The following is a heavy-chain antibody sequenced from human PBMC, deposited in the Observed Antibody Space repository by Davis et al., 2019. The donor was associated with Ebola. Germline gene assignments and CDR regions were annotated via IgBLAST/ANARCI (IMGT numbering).Heavy chain of an antibody. CDR2: IKHDGSEK. Sequence: GESLKISCAASGFNFSRYWMSWLRQAPGKGLEWVANIKHDGSEKYYVDSVKGRFTISRDNDKNSLSLQMNGLRAEDTAVYYCARGPSTGNSFTYWGQGTLVTVSS. J-gene: IGHJ4*02. CDR3: ARGPSTGNSFTY. D-gene: IGHD4-23*01. CDR1: GFNFSRYW. V-gene: IGHV3-7*01.